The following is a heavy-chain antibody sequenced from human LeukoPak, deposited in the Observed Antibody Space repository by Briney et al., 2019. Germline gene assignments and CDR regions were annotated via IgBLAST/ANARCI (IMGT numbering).Heavy chain of an antibody. V-gene: IGHV4-39*07. J-gene: IGHJ3*02. Sequence: PSETLSLTSTVSGGSISSSSYYWGWIRQPPGKGLEWIGSIYYSGSTYYNPSLKSRVTISVDTSKNQFSLKLSSVTAAGTAVYYCARAPLRATDAFDIWDQGTMVTVSS. D-gene: IGHD5-12*01. CDR1: GGSISSSSYY. CDR2: IYYSGST. CDR3: ARAPLRATDAFDI.